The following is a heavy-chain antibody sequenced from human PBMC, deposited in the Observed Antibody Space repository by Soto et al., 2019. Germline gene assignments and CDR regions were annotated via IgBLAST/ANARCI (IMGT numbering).Heavy chain of an antibody. J-gene: IGHJ3*01. V-gene: IGHV4-39*01. CDR2: IYYNGDP. CDR3: ALRLSGNWNQLHAFAF. Sequence: QLQLQESGPGLVKPAETLSLKCAVSGGSVSSGNYFWGWVRQPPGKGLEWIGNIYYNGDPYYSPSPKTRVTMFVDTAQNQSSLRLSSLTAAYAAVYYCALRLSGNWNQLHAFAFWGQGTFVSLSS. CDR1: GGSVSSGNYF. D-gene: IGHD1-20*01.